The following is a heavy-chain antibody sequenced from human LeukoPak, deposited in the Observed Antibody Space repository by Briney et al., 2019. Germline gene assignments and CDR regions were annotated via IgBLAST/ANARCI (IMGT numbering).Heavy chain of an antibody. CDR2: ISSSSSTI. CDR3: ARDHPDYSSRGSGVDY. J-gene: IGHJ4*02. Sequence: PGGSLRLSCAASGFTFSSYAMSWVRQAPGKGLEWVSYISSSSSTIYYADSVKGRFTISRDNAKNSLYLQMNSLRAEDTAVYYCARDHPDYSSRGSGVDYWGQGTLVTVSS. D-gene: IGHD6-13*01. V-gene: IGHV3-48*01. CDR1: GFTFSSYA.